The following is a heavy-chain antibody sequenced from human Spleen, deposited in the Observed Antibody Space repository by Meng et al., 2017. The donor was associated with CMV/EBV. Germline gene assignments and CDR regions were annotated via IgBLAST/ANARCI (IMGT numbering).Heavy chain of an antibody. CDR2: ISSSSTFI. D-gene: IGHD6-19*01. V-gene: IGHV3-21*01. CDR1: GFTFSSYS. CDR3: ARVRYSSGWGPFDY. Sequence: GGSLRLSCAASGFTFSSYSINWVRQAPGKGLEWVSSISSSSTFINYADSVKGRFTISRDNAKNSLYLQMNSLRVEDTAVYYCARVRYSSGWGPFDYWGQGALVTVSS. J-gene: IGHJ4*02.